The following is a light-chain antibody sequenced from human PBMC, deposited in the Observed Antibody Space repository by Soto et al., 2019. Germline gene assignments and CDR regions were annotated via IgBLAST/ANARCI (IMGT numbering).Light chain of an antibody. CDR3: QHYGSALFT. CDR1: QSFSSSY. V-gene: IGKV3-20*01. J-gene: IGKJ3*01. CDR2: GAS. Sequence: EIVLTQSPGTLSLSPGERATLSCRASQSFSSSYLAWYQQKPGQAPRLLIYGASSRATGIPDRFSGSVSGTDFNLTIRSLEPEDFAVYYCQHYGSALFTFGPGTTVDVK.